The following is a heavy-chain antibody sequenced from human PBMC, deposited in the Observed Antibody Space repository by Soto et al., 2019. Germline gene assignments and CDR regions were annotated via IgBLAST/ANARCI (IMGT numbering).Heavy chain of an antibody. V-gene: IGHV4-59*01. CDR1: GGSISSYY. CDR2: IYYSGST. CDR3: ARDYGDHYMDV. Sequence: PSETLSLTCTVSGGSISSYYWSWIRQPPGKGLEWIGYIYYSGSTNYNPSLKSRVTISVDTSKNQFSLKLSSVTAAGTAVYYCARDYGDHYMDVWGKGTTVTVSS. D-gene: IGHD4-17*01. J-gene: IGHJ6*03.